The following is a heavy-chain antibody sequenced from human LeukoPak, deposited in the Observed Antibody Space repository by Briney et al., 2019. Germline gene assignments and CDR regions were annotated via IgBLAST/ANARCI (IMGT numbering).Heavy chain of an antibody. CDR2: IYTSGST. CDR1: GGSIRSGGYF. CDR3: EGSGWSFDY. J-gene: IGHJ4*02. V-gene: IGHV4-61*02. D-gene: IGHD6-19*01. Sequence: TLSLTCTVSGGSIRSGGYFWSWIRQHPGKGLEWIGRIYTSGSTNYNPSLKSRVTMSVDTSKNQFSLKLSSVTAADTAVYYCEGSGWSFDYWGQGTLVTVSS.